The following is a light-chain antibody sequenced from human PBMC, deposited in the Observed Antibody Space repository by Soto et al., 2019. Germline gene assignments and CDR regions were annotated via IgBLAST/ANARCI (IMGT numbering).Light chain of an antibody. V-gene: IGLV2-14*03. J-gene: IGLJ1*01. CDR2: DVT. CDR3: SSPRSSLFYV. Sequence: QSALTQPASVSGSPGQSITISCTGTSSDIGSHNYVSWYQQHPGQAPKLMIYDVTNRPSGVSNRFSGSKSGNTASLTISGLQAEDEADYYCSSPRSSLFYVFGTGTKLTVL. CDR1: SSDIGSHNY.